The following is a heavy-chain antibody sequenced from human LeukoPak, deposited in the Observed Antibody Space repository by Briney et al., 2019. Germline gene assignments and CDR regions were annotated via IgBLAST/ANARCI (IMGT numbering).Heavy chain of an antibody. J-gene: IGHJ4*02. CDR1: GYTFTSYD. D-gene: IGHD3-9*01. CDR3: ARRRYDILTGYYSFDY. V-gene: IGHV1-8*01. Sequence: ASVKVSCKASGYTFTSYDINWVRQATGQGLEWMGWMNPNSGNTGYAQKFQGRVTMTRNTSISTAYMELSSLRSEDTAVYYCARRRYDILTGYYSFDYWGQGTLVTVSS. CDR2: MNPNSGNT.